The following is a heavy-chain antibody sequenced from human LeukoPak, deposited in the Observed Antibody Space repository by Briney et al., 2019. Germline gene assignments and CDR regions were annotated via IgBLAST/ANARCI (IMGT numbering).Heavy chain of an antibody. CDR2: INPNSGGT. Sequence: ASVKVSCKASGYTFTGYYMHWVRQAPGQGLEWMGWINPNSGGTNYAQKFQGRVTMTRDTSISTAYMELSRLRSDDTAVYYCARLGAYDFWSGYSDYWGQGTLVTVSS. V-gene: IGHV1-2*02. J-gene: IGHJ4*02. D-gene: IGHD3-3*01. CDR3: ARLGAYDFWSGYSDY. CDR1: GYTFTGYY.